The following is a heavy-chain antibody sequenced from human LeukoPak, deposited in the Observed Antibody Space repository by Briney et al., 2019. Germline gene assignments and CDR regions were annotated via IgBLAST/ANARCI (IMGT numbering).Heavy chain of an antibody. J-gene: IGHJ4*02. Sequence: PGGSLRLSCAASGFTVSSNYMSWVRQAPGKGLEWVSVIYSGGITYYADSVKGRFTISRDNSKNTLYLQMNSLRAEDTAVYYCARGGCNWNPVYFDYWGQGTLVTVSS. CDR2: IYSGGIT. V-gene: IGHV3-53*01. D-gene: IGHD1-20*01. CDR1: GFTVSSNY. CDR3: ARGGCNWNPVYFDY.